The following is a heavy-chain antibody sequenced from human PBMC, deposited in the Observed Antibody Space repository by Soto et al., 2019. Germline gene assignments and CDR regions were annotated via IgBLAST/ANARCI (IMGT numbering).Heavy chain of an antibody. CDR2: IYYSGST. CDR1: GGSISSSSYY. CDR3: ARQGSSSWYYFDY. Sequence: SETLSLTCTVSGGSISSSSYYWGWIRQPPGKGLEWIGTIYYSGSTYYNPSLKSRVTISVDTSKNQFSLKLSSVTAADTAVYYCARQGSSSWYYFDYWGQGTLVTVSS. V-gene: IGHV4-39*01. J-gene: IGHJ4*02. D-gene: IGHD6-13*01.